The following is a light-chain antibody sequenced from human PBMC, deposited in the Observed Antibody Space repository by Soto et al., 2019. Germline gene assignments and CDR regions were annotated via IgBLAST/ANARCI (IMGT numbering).Light chain of an antibody. J-gene: IGKJ2*01. CDR2: EAS. CDR1: QSISRW. Sequence: DIQMTQSPSTLSASVGDRVTITCRARQSISRWLAWYQQKPGKAPKVQIYEASRLDSGVPSRFSGSGSGTYCNLTITSLQSDDFATYCFHQYHSYPYTYGQGTKLEIK. V-gene: IGKV1-5*03. CDR3: HQYHSYPYT.